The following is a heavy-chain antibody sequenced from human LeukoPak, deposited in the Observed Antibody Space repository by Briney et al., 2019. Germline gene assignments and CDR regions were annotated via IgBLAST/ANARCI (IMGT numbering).Heavy chain of an antibody. D-gene: IGHD2-2*01. CDR1: GFTFSDSA. J-gene: IGHJ5*02. CDR2: IRTKANNYAA. V-gene: IGHV3-73*01. CDR3: ARGLCSSTSCYLFDP. Sequence: GGSLRLSCAASGFTFSDSAIHWVRQASGKGLEWVGRIRTKANNYAAEYTASVKGRFTIFRDDSKNTAYLQVNSLKTEDTAVYYCARGLCSSTSCYLFDPWGQGTLVTVSS.